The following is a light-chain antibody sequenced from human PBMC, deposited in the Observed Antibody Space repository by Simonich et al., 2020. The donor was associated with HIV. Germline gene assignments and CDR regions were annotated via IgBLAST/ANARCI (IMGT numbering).Light chain of an antibody. V-gene: IGKV3-15*01. CDR2: GAS. Sequence: EVVMTQSPATLSVSPGERPTLSCRASQSVSNNLAWYQKKPGQAPRLLIYGASTRATGIPARFSGSGSGTEFTLTISSMQSEDFAVYYCQQYDKWPLFFGQGTKLELK. J-gene: IGKJ2*01. CDR3: QQYDKWPLF. CDR1: QSVSNN.